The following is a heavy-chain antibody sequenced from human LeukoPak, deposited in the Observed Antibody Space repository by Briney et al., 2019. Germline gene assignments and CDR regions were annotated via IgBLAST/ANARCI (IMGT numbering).Heavy chain of an antibody. V-gene: IGHV3-23*01. J-gene: IGHJ4*02. CDR1: GLRFRSYA. CDR3: AKGRCSGVGCDSFHS. D-gene: IGHD2-15*01. CDR2: ISDDSSFT. Sequence: GGSLRLSCVASGLRFRSYAMNWVRQAPGKGLECISTISDDSSFTYYADSVKGRSAISRDDSKNTLYLQMNNLKDEDTAVYYCAKGRCSGVGCDSFHSWGQGALVTVSS.